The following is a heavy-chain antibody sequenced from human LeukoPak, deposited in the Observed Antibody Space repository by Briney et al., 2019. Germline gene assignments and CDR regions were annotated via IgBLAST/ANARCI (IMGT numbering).Heavy chain of an antibody. V-gene: IGHV3-49*03. CDR3: TRDRPIEY. Sequence: GGALRLSCTGSGFTFGDYAMAWFRQAPGKGLEGVGFIRTKADGGTTAYAPSVKGRFTISRDDSKGIAYLQMNSLKTEDTAVYYCTRDRPIEYWGQGTLVTVSS. CDR2: IRTKADGGTT. CDR1: GFTFGDYA. J-gene: IGHJ4*02.